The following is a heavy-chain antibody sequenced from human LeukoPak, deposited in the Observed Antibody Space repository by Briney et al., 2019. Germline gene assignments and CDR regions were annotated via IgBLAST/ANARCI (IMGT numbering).Heavy chain of an antibody. D-gene: IGHD1-7*01. V-gene: IGHV3-20*04. J-gene: IGHJ3*02. CDR2: INWNGGST. CDR1: GFTFSSYG. Sequence: RAGGSLRLTCAASGFTFSSYGMSWVRQAPGKGLEWVSGINWNGGSTGYADSVKGRFTISRDNAKNSLYLQMNSLRAEDTALYYCARDGNYGAYAFDIWGQGTMVTVSS. CDR3: ARDGNYGAYAFDI.